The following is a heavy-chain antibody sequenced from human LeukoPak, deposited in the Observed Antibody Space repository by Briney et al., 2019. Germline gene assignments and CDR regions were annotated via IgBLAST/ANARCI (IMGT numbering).Heavy chain of an antibody. D-gene: IGHD3-22*01. CDR3: ATVRYFDSSGHLDLDY. CDR2: FDPEDGET. V-gene: IGHV1-24*01. J-gene: IGHJ4*02. Sequence: ASVKVSCKVSGYTLTELSVHWVRQAPGKGLEWMGGFDPEDGETIYAQKFQGRVTMTEDTSTDTAYMELSSLRSEDTAVYYCATVRYFDSSGHLDLDYWGQGTLVTVSS. CDR1: GYTLTELS.